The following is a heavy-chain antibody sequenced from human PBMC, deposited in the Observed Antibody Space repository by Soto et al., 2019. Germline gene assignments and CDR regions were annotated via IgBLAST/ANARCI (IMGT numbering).Heavy chain of an antibody. CDR3: ARARATVTTERALGY. Sequence: ASAQVSCESSCSSFYNYDITWVLQARGQGLEWMGTISAYIEYTNIAQNLQGRISLTTDKSTATAYMELKNLTSDDTAVYYCARARATVTTERALGYWGQGTLVTVSS. V-gene: IGHV1-18*04. CDR1: CSSFYNYD. J-gene: IGHJ4*02. D-gene: IGHD4-17*01. CDR2: ISAYIEYT.